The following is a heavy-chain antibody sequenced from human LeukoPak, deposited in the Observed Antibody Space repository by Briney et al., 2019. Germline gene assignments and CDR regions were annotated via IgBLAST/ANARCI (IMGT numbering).Heavy chain of an antibody. J-gene: IGHJ5*02. CDR2: IYYSGGT. D-gene: IGHD3-10*01. Sequence: SETLSLTCTVSGGSISSYYWSWIRQPPGKGLEWIGYIYYSGGTNYNPSLKSRVTISVDTSKNQFSLKLSSVTAADTAVYYCARSGTMVRGVINWFDPWGQGTLVTVSS. CDR3: ARSGTMVRGVINWFDP. CDR1: GGSISSYY. V-gene: IGHV4-59*12.